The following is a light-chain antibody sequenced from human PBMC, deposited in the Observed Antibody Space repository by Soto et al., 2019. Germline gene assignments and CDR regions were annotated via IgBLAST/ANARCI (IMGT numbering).Light chain of an antibody. Sequence: EFVLTQSPGTLSLSPGERATLSCRASQSVSSTFLAWYQQKLGQPPRLLIYGASTRGTGIPDRFSGSGSGTDFTLSISRLEPEDFGVYSCQHYGSSPPLTFGGGTKVEIK. V-gene: IGKV3-20*01. J-gene: IGKJ4*01. CDR2: GAS. CDR3: QHYGSSPPLT. CDR1: QSVSSTF.